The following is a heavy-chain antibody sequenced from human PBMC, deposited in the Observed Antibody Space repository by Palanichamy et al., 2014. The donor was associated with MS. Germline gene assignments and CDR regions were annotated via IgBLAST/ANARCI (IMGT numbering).Heavy chain of an antibody. V-gene: IGHV3-48*03. Sequence: EVQLVESGGGLVQPGGSLRLSCAVSGFTFSSYEMNWVRQAPGKGLEWVSYISSSGSTIYYADSVKGRFTISRDSAKNSLYLQMNSLRVEDTAVYYCAREYRSSAGKAADHWGQGTLVTVSS. CDR3: AREYRSSAGKAADH. D-gene: IGHD6-6*01. CDR1: GFTFSSYE. CDR2: ISSSGSTI. J-gene: IGHJ4*02.